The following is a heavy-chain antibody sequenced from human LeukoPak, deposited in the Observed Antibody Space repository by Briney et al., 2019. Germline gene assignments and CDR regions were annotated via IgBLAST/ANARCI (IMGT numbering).Heavy chain of an antibody. CDR3: ARGGLYGGNRPFDY. V-gene: IGHV4-59*11. Sequence: SETLSLTCTVSGGFISSHYWSWIRQPPGKGLEWIGYIYYSGSTNYNPSLKSRVTISVDTSKNQFSLKLSSVTAADTAVYYCARGGLYGGNRPFDYWGQGTLVTVSS. J-gene: IGHJ4*02. D-gene: IGHD4-23*01. CDR1: GGFISSHY. CDR2: IYYSGST.